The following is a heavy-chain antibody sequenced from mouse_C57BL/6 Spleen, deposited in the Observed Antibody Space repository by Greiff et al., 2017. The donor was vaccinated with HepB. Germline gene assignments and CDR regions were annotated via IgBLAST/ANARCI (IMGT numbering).Heavy chain of an antibody. CDR3: AIYGSSNYYAMDY. D-gene: IGHD1-1*01. V-gene: IGHV1-55*01. Sequence: QVQLQQPGAELVKPGASVKMSCKASGYTFTSYWITWVKQRPGQGLEWIGDIYPGSGSTNYNEKFKSKATLTVDTSSSTAYMQLSSLTSEDSAVYYCAIYGSSNYYAMDYWGQGTSVTVSS. CDR2: IYPGSGST. CDR1: GYTFTSYW. J-gene: IGHJ4*01.